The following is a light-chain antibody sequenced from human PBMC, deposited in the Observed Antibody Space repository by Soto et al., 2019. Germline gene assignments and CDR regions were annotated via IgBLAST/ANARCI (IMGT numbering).Light chain of an antibody. V-gene: IGKV2-28*01. Sequence: DIVMTQSPLSLPVTPGEPASISCRSSQSRLHSNGYNYLDWYLQKPGQSPQLLIYLGSNRASGVPDRYSGSGSGTDFTLKISRVEAEDVGFYYCLQALQTPLTFGGGTQVEIK. J-gene: IGKJ4*01. CDR2: LGS. CDR1: QSRLHSNGYNY. CDR3: LQALQTPLT.